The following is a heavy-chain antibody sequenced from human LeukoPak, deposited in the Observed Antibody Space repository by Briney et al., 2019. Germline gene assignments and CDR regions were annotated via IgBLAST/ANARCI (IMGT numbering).Heavy chain of an antibody. J-gene: IGHJ4*02. CDR1: GGSISSSSYY. D-gene: IGHD3-10*01. V-gene: IGHV4-39*01. Sequence: SETLSLTCTVSGGSISSSSYYWGWIRQPPGKGLEWIGSIYYSGCTYYNPSLKSRVTISVDTSKNQFSLKLSSVTAADTAVYYCARRAEILWFGESAVDYWGQGTLVTVSS. CDR3: ARRAEILWFGESAVDY. CDR2: IYYSGCT.